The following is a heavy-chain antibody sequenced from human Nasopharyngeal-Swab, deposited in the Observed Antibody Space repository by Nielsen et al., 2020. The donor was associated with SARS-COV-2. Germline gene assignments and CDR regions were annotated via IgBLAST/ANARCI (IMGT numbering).Heavy chain of an antibody. D-gene: IGHD3-22*01. CDR1: GFTFSRYG. CDR2: IKQDGSEK. V-gene: IGHV3-7*01. J-gene: IGHJ4*02. CDR3: ARVPGGYDSSGYYFDQ. Sequence: GESLKISCEASGFTFSRYGMHWVRQAPGKGLEWVASIKQDGSEKYYVDSVKGRFTISRDNAKNSLYLQMNSLRVEDTAVYYCARVPGGYDSSGYYFDQWGQGTLVTVSS.